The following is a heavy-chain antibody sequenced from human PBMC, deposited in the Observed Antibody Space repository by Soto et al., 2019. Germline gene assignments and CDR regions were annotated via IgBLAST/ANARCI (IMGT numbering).Heavy chain of an antibody. D-gene: IGHD1-1*01. V-gene: IGHV4-59*01. Sequence: PSETLSLTCTVSGGSISSYYWSWIRQPPGKRLEWIGYIYYSGSTNYNPSLKSRVTISVDTSKNQFSLKLSSVTAADTAVYYCARVAGGTLDYWGQGTLVTVSS. CDR2: IYYSGST. CDR3: ARVAGGTLDY. J-gene: IGHJ4*02. CDR1: GGSISSYY.